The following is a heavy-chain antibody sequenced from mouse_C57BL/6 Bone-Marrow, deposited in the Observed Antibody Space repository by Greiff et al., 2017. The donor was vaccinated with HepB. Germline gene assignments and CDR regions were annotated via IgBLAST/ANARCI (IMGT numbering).Heavy chain of an antibody. V-gene: IGHV3-6*01. J-gene: IGHJ2*01. CDR2: ISYDGSN. D-gene: IGHD1-1*01. CDR3: ARGYYGTGY. Sequence: EVQLQQSGPGLVKPSQSLSLTCSVTGYSITSGYYWNWIRQFPGNKLEWMGYISYDGSNNYNPSLKNRISITRDTSKNQFFLKLNSVTTEDTATYYCARGYYGTGYWGQGTTLTVSS. CDR1: GYSITSGYY.